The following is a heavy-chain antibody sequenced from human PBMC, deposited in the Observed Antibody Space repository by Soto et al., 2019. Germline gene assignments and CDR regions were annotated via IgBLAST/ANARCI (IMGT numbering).Heavy chain of an antibody. J-gene: IGHJ4*02. CDR3: ARELYSFGGDCPYYMYY. D-gene: IGHD2-21*02. Sequence: QAQLVQSGAEVKKPGASVRVSCKTSGYPFTDYFIHWVRQAPGQGLEWMGIISLYHHSTSYAQKFHGRLTVTDETSTTTVYMALSSLTSVDSAVYWCARELYSFGGDCPYYMYYWGQGTLITVST. CDR2: ISLYHHST. V-gene: IGHV1-46*01. CDR1: GYPFTDYF.